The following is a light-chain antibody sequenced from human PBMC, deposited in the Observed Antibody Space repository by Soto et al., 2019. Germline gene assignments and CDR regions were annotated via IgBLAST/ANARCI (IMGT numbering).Light chain of an antibody. V-gene: IGKV3-20*01. CDR1: QSVSSSY. Sequence: EIVLTQSPGTLSLSPGERATLSCRASQSVSSSYLAWYQQKPGQAPRLLIYGASSRATGIPDRFSGSGSGTDFTLTISRLEPEDFAVYYCQQYGSSVITFSQGTRLEIK. J-gene: IGKJ5*01. CDR3: QQYGSSVIT. CDR2: GAS.